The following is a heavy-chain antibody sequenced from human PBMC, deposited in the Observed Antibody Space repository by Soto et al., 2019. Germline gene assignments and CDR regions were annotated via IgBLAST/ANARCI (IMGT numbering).Heavy chain of an antibody. CDR2: VYPGDSDT. CDR3: ARHVQDERAAAEQYYYYGMDV. Sequence: GESLKISCQGSGYTFSTYWIAWVRQLPGKGLEWVGGVYPGDSDTRYSPSFQGQVTISADKSTSTVYLQWNTLKTSDTAMYYCARHVQDERAAAEQYYYYGMDVWGQGTTVTVSS. D-gene: IGHD6-13*01. V-gene: IGHV5-51*01. J-gene: IGHJ6*02. CDR1: GYTFSTYW.